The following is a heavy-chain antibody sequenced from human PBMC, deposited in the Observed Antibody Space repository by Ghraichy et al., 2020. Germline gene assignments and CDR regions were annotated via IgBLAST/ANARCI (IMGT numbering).Heavy chain of an antibody. J-gene: IGHJ6*02. CDR2: IYYSGST. CDR3: ARDKRGMDV. Sequence: SETLSLTCTVSGGSISSYYWSWIRQPPGKGLEWIGYIYYSGSTNYNPSLKSRVTISVDPSKNQFSLKLRSVTAADTAVYYCARDKRGMDVWGQGTTVTVSS. V-gene: IGHV4-59*01. CDR1: GGSISSYY.